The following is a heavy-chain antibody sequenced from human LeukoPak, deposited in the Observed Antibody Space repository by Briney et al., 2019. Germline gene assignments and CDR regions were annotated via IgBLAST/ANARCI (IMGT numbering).Heavy chain of an antibody. D-gene: IGHD1-26*01. V-gene: IGHV4-61*02. Sequence: SGTLSLTPAVSGGSISSGSYYWSWVWQPPGKGLGWVGGVYTSGSTNYNPSLESRVTISIDTTNTQFSLKLISLTAADTAVYYCARVQWEAPEAFDIWGQGTMVTVSS. CDR2: VYTSGST. J-gene: IGHJ3*02. CDR3: ARVQWEAPEAFDI. CDR1: GGSISSGSYY.